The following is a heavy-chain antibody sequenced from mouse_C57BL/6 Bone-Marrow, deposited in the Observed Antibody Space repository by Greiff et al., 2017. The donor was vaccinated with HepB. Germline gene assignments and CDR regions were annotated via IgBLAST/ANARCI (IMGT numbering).Heavy chain of an antibody. J-gene: IGHJ2*01. Sequence: QVQLQQPGAELVKPGASVKMSCKASGYTFTSYWITWVKQRPGQGLEWIGDIYPGRGSTNYNEKFKSKATLTVDTSSSTAYMQLSSLTSEVSAVYYSARDPSQLKDYWGQGTTLTVSS. V-gene: IGHV1-55*01. CDR2: IYPGRGST. D-gene: IGHD3-1*01. CDR3: ARDPSQLKDY. CDR1: GYTFTSYW.